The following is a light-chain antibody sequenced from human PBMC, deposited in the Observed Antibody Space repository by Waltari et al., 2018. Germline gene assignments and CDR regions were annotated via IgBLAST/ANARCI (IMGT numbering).Light chain of an antibody. CDR2: DVS. CDR3: SSYTSSSTLGV. Sequence: QSALTQPASVSGSPGQSITISCTGTSSDVGGYDYVSWYQQHQGKAPKLMIYDVSNRPSGVSKRFSGSKSGNTASLTISGLQAEDEADYYCSSYTSSSTLGVFGTGTTVTVL. J-gene: IGLJ1*01. CDR1: SSDVGGYDY. V-gene: IGLV2-14*03.